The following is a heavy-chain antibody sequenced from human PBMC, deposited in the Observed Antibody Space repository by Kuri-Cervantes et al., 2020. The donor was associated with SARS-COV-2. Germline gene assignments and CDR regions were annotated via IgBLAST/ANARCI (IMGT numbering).Heavy chain of an antibody. CDR2: IKQRGNEK. Sequence: ETLSLTCAASGFIFSSYWMSWVRQVPGKGLEWVANIKQRGNEKYYVDSVKGRFTIPRDNAQNSLYLEMNSLRGEDTAVYYCARESRYVYGEFDFWGQGTLVTVSS. V-gene: IGHV3-7*03. CDR1: GFIFSSYW. D-gene: IGHD5-18*01. J-gene: IGHJ4*02. CDR3: ARESRYVYGEFDF.